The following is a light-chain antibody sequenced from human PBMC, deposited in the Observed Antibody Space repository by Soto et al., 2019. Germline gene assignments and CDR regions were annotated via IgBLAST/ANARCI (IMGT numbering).Light chain of an antibody. CDR2: GAS. CDR3: QQYGSFYT. Sequence: EIVLTQSPGTLSLSPGERATLSCRASQSVSSSYLAWYQQKPGQAPRLLIYGASSTATGIPDTLSGSGSGTDFTLTISRLEPEDFAVYYCQQYGSFYTFGQGTKLEIK. V-gene: IGKV3-20*01. CDR1: QSVSSSY. J-gene: IGKJ2*01.